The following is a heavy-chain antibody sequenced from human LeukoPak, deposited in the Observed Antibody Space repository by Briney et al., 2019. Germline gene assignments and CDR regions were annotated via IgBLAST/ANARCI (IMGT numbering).Heavy chain of an antibody. J-gene: IGHJ2*01. Sequence: SETLSLTCAVYGGSFSGYYWTWIRQPPGKGLEWIGYIYYSGSTNYNPSLKSRITMSVDTSKNQFSLKLSSVTAADTAVYYCARNHGYNSRYFDLWGRGTLVTVSS. V-gene: IGHV4-34*01. CDR3: ARNHGYNSRYFDL. D-gene: IGHD5-24*01. CDR2: IYYSGST. CDR1: GGSFSGYY.